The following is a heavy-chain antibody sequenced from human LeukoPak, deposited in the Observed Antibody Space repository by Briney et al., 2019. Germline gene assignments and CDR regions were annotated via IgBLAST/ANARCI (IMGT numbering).Heavy chain of an antibody. D-gene: IGHD2-2*01. CDR1: GGSFSGYY. V-gene: IGHV4-34*01. CDR2: INHSGST. J-gene: IGHJ5*02. Sequence: PSETLSLTCAVYGGSFSGYYWSWIRQPPGKGLEWIGEINHSGSTNYNPSLNNRVTIPVDTSKNQFYLKLSSVTAADTAVYYCARGNIVVVPADIGRHWFDPWGQGTLVTVSS. CDR3: ARGNIVVVPADIGRHWFDP.